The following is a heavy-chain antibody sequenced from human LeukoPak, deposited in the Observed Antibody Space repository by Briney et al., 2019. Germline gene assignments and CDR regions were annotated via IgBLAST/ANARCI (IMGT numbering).Heavy chain of an antibody. V-gene: IGHV3-48*01. CDR3: ARDRYDFWSGYRAKYYSDY. J-gene: IGHJ4*02. CDR1: GFTFSSYS. CDR2: ISSSSSTI. Sequence: GALRLSCAASGFTFSSYSMNWVRQAPGKGLEWVSYISSSSSTIYYADSVKGRFTISRDNAKNSLYLQMNSLRAEDTAVYYCARDRYDFWSGYRAKYYSDYWGQGTLVTVSS. D-gene: IGHD3-3*01.